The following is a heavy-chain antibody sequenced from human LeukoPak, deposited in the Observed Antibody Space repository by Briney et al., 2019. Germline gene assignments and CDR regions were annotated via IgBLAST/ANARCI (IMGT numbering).Heavy chain of an antibody. CDR1: GVTFSSYA. CDR2: ISGSGGST. D-gene: IGHD2-2*01. V-gene: IGHV3-23*01. Sequence: GGSLRHSCASSGVTFSSYAMNWVRQAPGKGLEWVSAISGSGGSTYYADSVKGRFTISRDNSKNTLYLQMNSLRAEDTAVYYCAKASDIVVVPSVTLDYWGQGTLVTVSS. CDR3: AKASDIVVVPSVTLDY. J-gene: IGHJ4*02.